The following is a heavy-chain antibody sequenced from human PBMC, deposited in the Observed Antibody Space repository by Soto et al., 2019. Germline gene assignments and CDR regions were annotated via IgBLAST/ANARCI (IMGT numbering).Heavy chain of an antibody. D-gene: IGHD3-3*01. CDR1: GGSISGFY. V-gene: IGHV4-59*01. Sequence: SETLSLTCTVSGGSISGFYWTWIRQPPGKGLEWIGYIFHSGSTNYNPSLKSRVTISLDTSTNQFSLELSSVTTADTAVYYCARGHIYDVWSGFDMSHWAAYYYYYMDVWGKGTTVTVSS. CDR2: IFHSGST. CDR3: ARGHIYDVWSGFDMSHWAAYYYYYMDV. J-gene: IGHJ6*03.